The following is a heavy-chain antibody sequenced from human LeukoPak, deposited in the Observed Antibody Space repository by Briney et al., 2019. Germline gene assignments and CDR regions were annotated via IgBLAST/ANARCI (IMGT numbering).Heavy chain of an antibody. CDR3: AKSLASEWELPPLDY. Sequence: PGGSLRLSCAASGFTFSSYWMTWVRQGPGKGLEWVANIKQDASEKYYVDSVKGRFTISRDNAKNTLYLQMNSLRAEDTAVYYCAKSLASEWELPPLDYWGQGTLVTVSS. D-gene: IGHD1-26*01. CDR1: GFTFSSYW. V-gene: IGHV3-7*02. J-gene: IGHJ4*02. CDR2: IKQDASEK.